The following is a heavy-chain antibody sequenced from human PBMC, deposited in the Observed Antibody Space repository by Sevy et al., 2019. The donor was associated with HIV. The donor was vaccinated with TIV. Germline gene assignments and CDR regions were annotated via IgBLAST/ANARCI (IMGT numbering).Heavy chain of an antibody. CDR2: ISGSGVNT. CDR3: AKEGLDPYSSGSYDY. CDR1: GFTFSTYA. D-gene: IGHD6-19*01. J-gene: IGHJ4*02. V-gene: IGHV3-23*01. Sequence: GGSLRLSCAASGFTFSTYAMSWVRQAPGKGLEWVSGISGSGVNTYYADSVKGRFTISRDNSKSTLYLQMNSLRAEDTALYYSAKEGLDPYSSGSYDYWGQGTLVTVSS.